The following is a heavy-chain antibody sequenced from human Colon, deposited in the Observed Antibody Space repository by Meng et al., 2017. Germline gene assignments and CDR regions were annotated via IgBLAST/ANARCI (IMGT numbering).Heavy chain of an antibody. Sequence: QVQVTPGGAGRLKPSGTLSLTWAVYGGSFSGYYWSWIRQPPGKGLEWIGEINHSGSTNYNPSLKSRVTISVDTSKNQFSLKLSSVTAADTAVYYCARGLFDYWGQGTLVTVSS. CDR2: INHSGST. V-gene: IGHV4-34*01. J-gene: IGHJ4*02. CDR3: ARGLFDY. CDR1: GGSFSGYY.